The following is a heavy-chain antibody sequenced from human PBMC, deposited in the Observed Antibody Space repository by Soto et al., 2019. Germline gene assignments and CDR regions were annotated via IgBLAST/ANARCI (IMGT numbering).Heavy chain of an antibody. CDR2: IKSKTDGGTT. J-gene: IGHJ4*02. CDR3: TTVLRYFDWLQTVDY. V-gene: IGHV3-15*07. Sequence: GGSLRLSCAASGFTFSNAWMNWVRQAPGKGLEWVGRIKSKTDGGTTDYAAPVKGRFTISRDDSKNTLYLQMNSLKTEDTAVYYCTTVLRYFDWLQTVDYWGQGTLVTVSS. CDR1: GFTFSNAW. D-gene: IGHD3-9*01.